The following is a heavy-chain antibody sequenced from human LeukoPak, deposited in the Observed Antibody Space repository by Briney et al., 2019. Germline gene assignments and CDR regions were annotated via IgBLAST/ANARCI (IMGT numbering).Heavy chain of an antibody. CDR1: GFTFSSYS. J-gene: IGHJ4*02. V-gene: IGHV3-21*01. CDR3: ARVWAMVSTLAVQTRNQYYFDY. D-gene: IGHD5/OR15-5a*01. Sequence: PGGSLRLSCAASGFTFSSYSMNWVRQAPGKGLEWVSSISSSSSYIYYADSVKGRFTISRDNAKNSLYLQMNNLRAEDTVVYYCARVWAMVSTLAVQTRNQYYFDYWGQGTLVTVSS. CDR2: ISSSSSYI.